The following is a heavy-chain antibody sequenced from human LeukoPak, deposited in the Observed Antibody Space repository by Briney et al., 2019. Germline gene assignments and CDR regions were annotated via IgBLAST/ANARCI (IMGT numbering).Heavy chain of an antibody. V-gene: IGHV3-30*02. CDR2: INYDGFNK. Sequence: PGGSLILSCSAPGFTFFTYYMLSGLQAPGKGLEWLAFINYDGFNKYYVESVKGRFTISRDNSKNTLYLQVNSLRAEDTAVYYCEKEYDSSGYDYDYWGQGTLVTVSS. D-gene: IGHD3-22*01. CDR1: GFTFFTYY. J-gene: IGHJ4*02. CDR3: EKEYDSSGYDYDY.